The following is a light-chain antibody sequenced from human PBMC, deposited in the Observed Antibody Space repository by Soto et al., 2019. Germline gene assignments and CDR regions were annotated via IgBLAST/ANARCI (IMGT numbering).Light chain of an antibody. V-gene: IGKV1-8*01. Sequence: AIRMTQSSSSLSASTGDRVTITCRASQGISSYLAWYQQKPGKAPKLLIYAASTLQSGVPSRFSGSGSGTDFTLTISCLQSEDFATYYCQQYYSYPPGTFGQGTKVEIK. CDR1: QGISSY. J-gene: IGKJ1*01. CDR2: AAS. CDR3: QQYYSYPPGT.